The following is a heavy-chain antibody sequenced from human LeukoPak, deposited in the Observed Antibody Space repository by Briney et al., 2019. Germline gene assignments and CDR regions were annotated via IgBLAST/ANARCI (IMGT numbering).Heavy chain of an antibody. J-gene: IGHJ4*02. V-gene: IGHV3-33*01. CDR1: GFTFSSYG. CDR2: IWYDGSNK. D-gene: IGHD1-14*01. CDR3: ARGVVPDSYYFDY. Sequence: PGRSLRLSCVASGFTFSSYGMHWVRQAPGKGLEWVAVIWYDGSNKYYADSVKGRFTISRDNSKNTLYLQMNSLRAEDTAVYYCARGVVPDSYYFDYWGQGTLVTVSS.